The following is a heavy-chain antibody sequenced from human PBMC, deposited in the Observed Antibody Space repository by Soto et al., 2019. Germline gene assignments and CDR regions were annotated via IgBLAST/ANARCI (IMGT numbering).Heavy chain of an antibody. Sequence: QVQLQESGPGLVKPSQTLSLTCTVSGGSISSGGYYWSWIRQHPGKGLEWIGYIYYSGSTYYNPSLKSRVTISVDTSKNQFSLKLSSVTAADTAVYYCARVLRRYYYGSGSYLGDYYYYYMDVWGKGTTVTVSS. V-gene: IGHV4-31*03. CDR1: GGSISSGGYY. CDR3: ARVLRRYYYGSGSYLGDYYYYYMDV. CDR2: IYYSGST. J-gene: IGHJ6*03. D-gene: IGHD3-10*01.